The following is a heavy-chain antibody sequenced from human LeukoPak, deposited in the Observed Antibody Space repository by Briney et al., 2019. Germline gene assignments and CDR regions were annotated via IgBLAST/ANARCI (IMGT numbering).Heavy chain of an antibody. D-gene: IGHD5-24*01. CDR3: ARALDGYNEDY. CDR2: ISPGSTYI. CDR1: GFTFSTYR. V-gene: IGHV3-21*01. J-gene: IGHJ4*02. Sequence: GGSLRLSCAASGFTFSTYRMNWVRQAPGKGLEWVSCISPGSTYIHYADSVRGRFTISRDNAQNSLYLQMNSLRAEVTAVYYCARALDGYNEDYWGQGTLVTVSS.